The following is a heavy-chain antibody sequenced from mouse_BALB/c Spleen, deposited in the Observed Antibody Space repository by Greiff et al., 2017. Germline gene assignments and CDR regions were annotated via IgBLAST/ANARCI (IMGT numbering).Heavy chain of an antibody. Sequence: EVKLVESGGGLVKPGGSLKLSCAASGFTFSSYAMSWVRQTPEKRLEWVASISSGGSTYYPDSVKGRFTISRDNARNILYLQMSSLRSEDTAMYYCARGGGYGSYYFDYWGQGTTLTVSS. CDR3: ARGGGYGSYYFDY. D-gene: IGHD2-10*02. CDR2: ISSGGST. CDR1: GFTFSSYA. V-gene: IGHV5-6-5*01. J-gene: IGHJ2*01.